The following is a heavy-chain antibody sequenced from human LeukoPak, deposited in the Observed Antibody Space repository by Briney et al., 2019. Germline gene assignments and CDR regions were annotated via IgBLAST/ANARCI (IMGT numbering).Heavy chain of an antibody. CDR1: GGSISSGGYY. V-gene: IGHV4-31*03. D-gene: IGHD3-3*01. CDR2: IYYSGST. Sequence: SETLSLTCTVSGGSISSGGYYWSWIRQHPGKGPEWIGYIYYSGSTYYNPSLKSRVTISVDTSKNQFSLKLSSVTAADTAVYYCAGVEWRYFDYWGQGTLVTVSS. CDR3: AGVEWRYFDY. J-gene: IGHJ4*02.